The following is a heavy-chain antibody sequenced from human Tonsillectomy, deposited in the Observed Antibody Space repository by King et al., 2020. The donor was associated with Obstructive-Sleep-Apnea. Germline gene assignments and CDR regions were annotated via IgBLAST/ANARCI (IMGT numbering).Heavy chain of an antibody. V-gene: IGHV1-8*01. J-gene: IGHJ4*02. CDR3: ARVQPLLYGYYFDY. CDR2: MNPNSGNT. CDR1: GYTFTSYD. D-gene: IGHD2-2*02. Sequence: QLVQSGAEVKKPGASVKVSCKASGYTFTSYDINWVRQATGQGLEWMGWMNPNSGNTGYAQKFQGRVTMTRNTSISTAYMELSSLRSEDTAVYYCARVQPLLYGYYFDYWGQGTLVTVSS.